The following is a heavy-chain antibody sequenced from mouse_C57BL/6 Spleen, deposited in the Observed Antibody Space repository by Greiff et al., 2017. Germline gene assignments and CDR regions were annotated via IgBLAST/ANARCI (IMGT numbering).Heavy chain of an antibody. D-gene: IGHD4-1*01. V-gene: IGHV5-17*01. CDR2: ISSGSSTI. J-gene: IGHJ4*01. CDR1: GFTFSDYG. Sequence: EVNLVESGGGLVKPGGSLKLSCAASGFTFSDYGMHWVRQAPEKGLEWVAYISSGSSTIYYADTVKGRFTISRDNAKNNLFLQMTSLRSEDTAMYYCARTNWDYAMDYWGQGTSVTVSS. CDR3: ARTNWDYAMDY.